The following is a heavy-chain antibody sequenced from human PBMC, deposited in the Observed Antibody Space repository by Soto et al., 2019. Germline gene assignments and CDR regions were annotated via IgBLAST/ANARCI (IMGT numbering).Heavy chain of an antibody. CDR1: GGTFSSYA. D-gene: IGHD5-18*01. J-gene: IGHJ4*02. Sequence: QVQLVQSGAEEKKPGSSVKVSCKASGGTFSSYAISWVQQAPGQGLEWMGGIIPIFGRANYAQKFQGRVTITADESTSTAYMVLSSLRSEDTAVYYCASVEIQLWHIERGAYSDYWRQGTLFTVSS. CDR3: ASVEIQLWHIERGAYSDY. CDR2: IIPIFGRA. V-gene: IGHV1-69*01.